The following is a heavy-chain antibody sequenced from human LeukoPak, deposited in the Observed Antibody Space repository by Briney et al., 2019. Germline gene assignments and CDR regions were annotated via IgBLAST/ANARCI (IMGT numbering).Heavy chain of an antibody. D-gene: IGHD3-10*01. CDR2: ISSSGSTI. Sequence: GGSLRLSCAASGFTFSSYEMNWVRQAPGKGLEWVSYISSSGSTIYYADSVKGRFTISRDNSKNSLYLQMNSLKAEDTAVYYCAKADYYADHLFDYWGQGTLVTVSS. CDR3: AKADYYADHLFDY. V-gene: IGHV3-48*03. J-gene: IGHJ4*02. CDR1: GFTFSSYE.